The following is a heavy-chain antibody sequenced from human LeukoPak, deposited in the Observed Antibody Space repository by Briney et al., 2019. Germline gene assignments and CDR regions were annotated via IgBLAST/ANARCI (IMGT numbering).Heavy chain of an antibody. CDR2: IIPILGIA. CDR3: AKDPAALVTENAFDI. CDR1: GGTFSSYA. Sequence: SVKVSCKASGGTFSSYAISWVRQAPGQGLEWMGRIIPILGIANYAQKFQGRVTITADKSTSTAYMELSSLRSEDTAVYYCAKDPAALVTENAFDIWGQGTMVTVSS. V-gene: IGHV1-69*04. D-gene: IGHD2-2*01. J-gene: IGHJ3*02.